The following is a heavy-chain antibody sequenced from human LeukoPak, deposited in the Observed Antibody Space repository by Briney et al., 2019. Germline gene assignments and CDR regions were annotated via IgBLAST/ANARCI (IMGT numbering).Heavy chain of an antibody. V-gene: IGHV1-46*01. CDR1: GYTFTNYY. CDR3: ARDSGQFDY. Sequence: GASVKVSCKASGYTFTNYYMHWVRQAPGQGLEWLGVINTGGGTTSSAQKFQGRVTMTRDTSTSTVCMELSSLTSEDTAVYYCARDSGQFDYWGQGTLVTVSS. D-gene: IGHD5-12*01. CDR2: INTGGGTT. J-gene: IGHJ4*02.